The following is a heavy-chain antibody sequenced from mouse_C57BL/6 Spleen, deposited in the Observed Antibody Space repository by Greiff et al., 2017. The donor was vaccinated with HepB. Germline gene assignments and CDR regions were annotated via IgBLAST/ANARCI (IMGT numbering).Heavy chain of an antibody. V-gene: IGHV3-6*01. CDR1: GYSITSGYY. Sequence: DVQLQESGPGLVKPSQSLSLTCSVTGYSITSGYYWNWIRQFPGNKLEWMGYISYDGSNNYNPSLKNRISITRDTSKNQFFLKLNSVTTEDTATYYCARDQGPYYAMDYWGQGTSVTVSS. CDR3: ARDQGPYYAMDY. J-gene: IGHJ4*01. CDR2: ISYDGSN. D-gene: IGHD3-2*02.